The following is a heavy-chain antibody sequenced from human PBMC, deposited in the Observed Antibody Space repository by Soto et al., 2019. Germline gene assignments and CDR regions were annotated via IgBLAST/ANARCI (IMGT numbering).Heavy chain of an antibody. D-gene: IGHD1-26*01. V-gene: IGHV1-69*01. J-gene: IGHJ5*02. CDR2: IIPIFGTA. CDR1: GGTFSSYA. Sequence: QVQLVQSGAEVKKPGSSVKVSCKASGGTFSSYAISGVRQAPGQGLEWMGGIIPIFGTANYAQKFQGRVTITADESTSTYYMELSSLRSEDTAVYYCEREVGATLNWFDPWGQGTLVTVSS. CDR3: EREVGATLNWFDP.